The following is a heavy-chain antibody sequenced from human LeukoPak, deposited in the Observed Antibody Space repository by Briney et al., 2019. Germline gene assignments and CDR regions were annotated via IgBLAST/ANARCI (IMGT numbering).Heavy chain of an antibody. J-gene: IGHJ4*02. CDR2: ISGSGGST. CDR1: GFTFSSYA. CDR3: AKGRRAGGKTEFDY. D-gene: IGHD6-13*01. V-gene: IGHV3-23*01. Sequence: WGSLRFSCAASGFTFSSYAMSWVRQAPGKGLEWVSAISGSGGSTYYADSVKGRFTISRDNSKNTLYLQMNSLRAEDTAVYYCAKGRRAGGKTEFDYWGQGTLVTVSS.